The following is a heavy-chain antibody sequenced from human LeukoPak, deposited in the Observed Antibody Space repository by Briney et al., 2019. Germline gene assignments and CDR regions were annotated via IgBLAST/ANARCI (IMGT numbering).Heavy chain of an antibody. V-gene: IGHV4-59*01. Sequence: SETLSLTCTVSGGSISSYYWSWIRQPPGKGLEWIGYIYYSGNTNYNPSLKSRVTISVDTSKDQVSLKLTSVTAADTAMYYCVGAGFGLVYFDSWGQGTLVTVS. J-gene: IGHJ4*02. D-gene: IGHD3/OR15-3a*01. CDR1: GGSISSYY. CDR2: IYYSGNT. CDR3: VGAGFGLVYFDS.